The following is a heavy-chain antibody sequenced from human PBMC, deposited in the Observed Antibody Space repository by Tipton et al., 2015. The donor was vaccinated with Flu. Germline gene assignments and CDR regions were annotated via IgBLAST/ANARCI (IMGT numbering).Heavy chain of an antibody. CDR3: GRGGGPYCSSTSCYETDY. CDR2: ISPMFGTA. J-gene: IGHJ4*02. D-gene: IGHD2-2*01. Sequence: QLVQSGAEVKEPGSSVSVSCKASGGTFGDDAVSWVRQAPGQGLEWMGGISPMFGTANYAQKFQGRVTINADESTSTAYVGLSSLRSEGTAVYYCGRGGGPYCSSTSCYETDYWGQGTLVTVSS. V-gene: IGHV1-69*01. CDR1: GGTFGDDA.